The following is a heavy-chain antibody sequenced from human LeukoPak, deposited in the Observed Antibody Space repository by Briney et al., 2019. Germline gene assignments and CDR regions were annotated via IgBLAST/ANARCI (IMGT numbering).Heavy chain of an antibody. J-gene: IGHJ4*02. CDR2: IKQDGSEK. Sequence: GGSLRLSCVASGFTFSNYWMTWVRQAPGKGLEWVANIKQDGSEKYYVDSVKGRFTISRDNAKNSLYLQMNSLRGEDTAVYYCARDGPDYWGQGTLVPLSP. V-gene: IGHV3-7*03. CDR1: GFTFSNYW. CDR3: ARDGPDY.